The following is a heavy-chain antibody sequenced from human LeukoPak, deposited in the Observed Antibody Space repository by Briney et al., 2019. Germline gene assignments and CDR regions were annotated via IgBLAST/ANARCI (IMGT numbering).Heavy chain of an antibody. CDR3: AKPYSSGWYPFDS. V-gene: IGHV3-23*01. J-gene: IGHJ4*02. CDR1: GFTFSSYA. CDR2: ISGSGGSI. Sequence: GSLRLSCAASGFTFSSYAMSWVRQAPGKGLEWVSGISGSGGSIYYADSVKGRFTISRDNSKNTLYLQMNSLRAEDTAVYYCAKPYSSGWYPFDSWGQGTLVTVPS. D-gene: IGHD6-19*01.